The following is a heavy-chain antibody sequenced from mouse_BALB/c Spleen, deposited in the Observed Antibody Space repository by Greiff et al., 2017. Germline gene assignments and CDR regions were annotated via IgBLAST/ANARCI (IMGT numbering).Heavy chain of an antibody. CDR1: GFTFSSYG. CDR3: ARELRLRGYFDY. CDR2: INSNGGST. J-gene: IGHJ2*01. Sequence: EVQLVESGGGLVQPGGSLKLSCAASGFTFSSYGMPWVRQTPDKRLELVATINSNGGSTYYPDSVKGRFTISRDNAKNTLYLQMSSLKSEDTAMYYCARELRLRGYFDYWGQGTTLTVSS. D-gene: IGHD1-2*01. V-gene: IGHV5-6-3*01.